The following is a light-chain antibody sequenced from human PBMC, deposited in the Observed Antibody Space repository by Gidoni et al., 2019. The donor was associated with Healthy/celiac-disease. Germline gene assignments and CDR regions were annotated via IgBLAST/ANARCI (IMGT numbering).Light chain of an antibody. J-gene: IGLJ3*02. CDR1: SSNIGSNT. CDR2: SNN. V-gene: IGLV1-44*01. CDR3: AAWDDSLNGPV. Sequence: QSMLTQPPSTSGTPGQRVTISCSGSSSNIGSNTVNWYQQLPGTAPKRLIYSNNQQPSGVPDRFSGSKSGTSASLAISGLQSEDEADYYCAAWDDSLNGPVFGGGTKLTVL.